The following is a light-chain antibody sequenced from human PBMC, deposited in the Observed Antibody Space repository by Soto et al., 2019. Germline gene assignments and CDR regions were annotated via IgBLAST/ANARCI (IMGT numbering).Light chain of an antibody. CDR1: SSDVGGYNY. CDR3: NSYAGSNIV. V-gene: IGLV2-8*01. CDR2: EVY. J-gene: IGLJ1*01. Sequence: QSALTQPPSASGSPGQSVTISCTGTSSDVGGYNYVSWYQQHPGQAPKLMIYEVYKRPSGVPDRFSGSKSGNTASLTVSGLQAEDEVDYYCNSYAGSNIVFGTGTKVTVL.